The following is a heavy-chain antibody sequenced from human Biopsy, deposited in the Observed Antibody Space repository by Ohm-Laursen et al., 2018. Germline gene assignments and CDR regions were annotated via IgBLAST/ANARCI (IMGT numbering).Heavy chain of an antibody. CDR2: INTENGNT. CDR1: GYTFTSYG. Sequence: SVKVSCKASGYTFTSYGISWVRQAPGQGLEWMGWINTENGNTIYAQNLQGRVTMTADTSTSTAYMEVTSLRSDDTSVYYCARAKLEPVYYYYGMDVWGQGTTVTVSS. CDR3: ARAKLEPVYYYYGMDV. V-gene: IGHV1-18*01. J-gene: IGHJ6*02. D-gene: IGHD1-1*01.